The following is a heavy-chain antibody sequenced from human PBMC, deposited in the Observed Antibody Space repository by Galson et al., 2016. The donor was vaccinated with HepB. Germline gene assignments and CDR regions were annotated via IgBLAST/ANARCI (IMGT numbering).Heavy chain of an antibody. CDR1: GFTLSSYA. J-gene: IGHJ3*02. V-gene: IGHV3-30-3*01. Sequence: SLRLSCAASGFTLSSYAMHWVRQAPGKGLEWVATISYDGSEKYYADSVKGRFTISKDNSKNTLYLQMNSLGAEDMAVYYCARDNADGLVIFHAFEMWGQGTMVTVSP. D-gene: IGHD2-21*01. CDR3: ARDNADGLVIFHAFEM. CDR2: ISYDGSEK.